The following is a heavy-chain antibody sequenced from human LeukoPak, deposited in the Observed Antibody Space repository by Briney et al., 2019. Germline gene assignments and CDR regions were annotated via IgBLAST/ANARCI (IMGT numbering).Heavy chain of an antibody. CDR1: GGSISSYY. D-gene: IGHD1-26*01. J-gene: IGHJ4*02. Sequence: SXXXSLTCSVSGGSISSYYWSWIRQPAGKGLEWIGRLYTSGSTNYNPSLKSRVTMSVDTSKNQFSLKLSSVTAADTAVYYCARDGGMGAQYYFDYWGQGTLVTVSS. V-gene: IGHV4-4*07. CDR2: LYTSGST. CDR3: ARDGGMGAQYYFDY.